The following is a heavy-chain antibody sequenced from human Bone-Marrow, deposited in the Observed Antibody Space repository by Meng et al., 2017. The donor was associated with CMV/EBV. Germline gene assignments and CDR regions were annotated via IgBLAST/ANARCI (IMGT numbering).Heavy chain of an antibody. V-gene: IGHV4-39*07. CDR1: GGSISSSSYY. CDR2: IYYSGST. J-gene: IGHJ4*02. CDR3: ARVHIHDSSGSFFDY. Sequence: SETLSLTCTVSGGSISSSSYYWGWIRQPPGKGLEWIGSIYYSGSTYYNPSLKSRATISVDTSKNQFSLKLSSVTAADTAVYYCARVHIHDSSGSFFDYWGQGTLVTVSS. D-gene: IGHD3-22*01.